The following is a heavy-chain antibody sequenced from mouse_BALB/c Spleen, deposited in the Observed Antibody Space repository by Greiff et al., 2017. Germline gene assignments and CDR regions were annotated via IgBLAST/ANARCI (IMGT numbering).Heavy chain of an antibody. J-gene: IGHJ4*01. D-gene: IGHD1-2*01. CDR3: ARVHYYGSAGAMDY. Sequence: QVQLQQSGPELEKPGASVKISCKASGYAFTNYWLGWVKQRPGHGLEWIGDIYPGSGNTYYNEKFKGKATLTADKSSSTAYMQLSSLTSEDSAVYCCARVHYYGSAGAMDYWGQGTSVTVSS. CDR1: GYAFTNYW. V-gene: IGHV1-63*01. CDR2: IYPGSGNT.